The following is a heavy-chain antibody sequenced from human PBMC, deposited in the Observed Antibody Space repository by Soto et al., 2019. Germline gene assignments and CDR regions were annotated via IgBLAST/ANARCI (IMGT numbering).Heavy chain of an antibody. CDR2: ISSSSSYL. CDR1: GVTFSSYS. CDR3: ARNGSSWYDFDY. Sequence: GGSLRLSCAASGVTFSSYSMNWVRPAPGKGLGWVSSISSSSSYLYYVDSVKGRFKISSDNAKNALFLQINSLRGEDTAVYCCARNGSSWYDFDYWGQGTLVTVSS. D-gene: IGHD6-13*01. J-gene: IGHJ4*02. V-gene: IGHV3-21*01.